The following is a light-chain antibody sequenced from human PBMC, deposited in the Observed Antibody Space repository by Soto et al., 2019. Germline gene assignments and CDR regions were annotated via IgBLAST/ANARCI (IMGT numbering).Light chain of an antibody. V-gene: IGKV3-20*01. CDR1: QSVISTY. CDR3: QQYGSSPPYT. CDR2: GTS. J-gene: IGKJ2*01. Sequence: EIVLTQSPGTLSLSPGERATLSCRASQSVISTYLAWYQQKPGQAPRLLIYGTSSRPTGIPDRFNGSGSGTDFTLTISRLEPEDFEVYYCQQYGSSPPYTFGQGTKLEIK.